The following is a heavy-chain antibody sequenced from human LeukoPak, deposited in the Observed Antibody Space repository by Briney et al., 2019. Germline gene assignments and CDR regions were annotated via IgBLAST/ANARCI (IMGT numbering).Heavy chain of an antibody. J-gene: IGHJ4*02. CDR1: GFTFDDYA. Sequence: GGSLRLSCAASGFTFDDYAMHWVRQAPGKGLEWVSGISWNSGSIGYADSVKGRFTISRDNAKNSLYLQMTSLRDEDTAVYYCARGGWDRYFDYWGQGILVTVSS. V-gene: IGHV3-9*01. D-gene: IGHD1-26*01. CDR2: ISWNSGSI. CDR3: ARGGWDRYFDY.